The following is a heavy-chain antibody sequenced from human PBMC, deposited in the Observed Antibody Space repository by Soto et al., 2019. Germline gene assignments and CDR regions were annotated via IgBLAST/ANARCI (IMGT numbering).Heavy chain of an antibody. CDR3: ARDGGNYDFWRRYYGPFRYYYYGMDV. V-gene: IGHV1-2*02. D-gene: IGHD3-3*01. CDR1: GYPFTGYY. J-gene: IGHJ6*02. Sequence: WASVKVSCKASGYPFTGYYMHWVRQAPGQGLEWMGWINPNSGGTNYAQKFQGRVTMTRDTSISTAYMELSRLRSDDTAVYYCARDGGNYDFWRRYYGPFRYYYYGMDVWGQGTTVTVSS. CDR2: INPNSGGT.